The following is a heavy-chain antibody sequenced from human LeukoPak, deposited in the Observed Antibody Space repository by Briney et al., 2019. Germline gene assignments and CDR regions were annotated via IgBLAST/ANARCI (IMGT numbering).Heavy chain of an antibody. CDR3: ARSPPGRTNWNYYDY. CDR1: GFTFNDYA. D-gene: IGHD1-1*01. CDR2: IGPIGVYT. V-gene: IGHV3-64*01. Sequence: GGSLRLSCAASGFTFNDYAMHWVRQAPGKELEFVSVIGPIGVYTYYANSVKGRFTISRDNSKSTVSLQMGSLRDEDMAVYYCARSPPGRTNWNYYDYWGRGTLVTVSS. J-gene: IGHJ4*02.